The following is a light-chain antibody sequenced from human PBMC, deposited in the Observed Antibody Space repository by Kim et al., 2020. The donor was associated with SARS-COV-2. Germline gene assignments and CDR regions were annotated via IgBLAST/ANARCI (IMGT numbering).Light chain of an antibody. CDR1: QSISSY. CDR2: AAS. V-gene: IGKV1-39*01. J-gene: IGKJ1*01. Sequence: TSVGDRVTITCRASQSISSYLNWYQQKPGKAPKLLIYAASTLQSGVPSRFSGSESGTDFTLTISSLQPEDSATYYCQQSYSIPQTFGPGTKVDIK. CDR3: QQSYSIPQT.